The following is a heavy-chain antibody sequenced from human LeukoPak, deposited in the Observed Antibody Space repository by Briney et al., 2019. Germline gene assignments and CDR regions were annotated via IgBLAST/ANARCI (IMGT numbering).Heavy chain of an antibody. CDR3: AKAMRVSGTDFDY. CDR1: GFTVDDYA. J-gene: IGHJ4*02. V-gene: IGHV3-9*01. CDR2: INWSSANI. Sequence: GGSLRLSCAASGFTVDDYAMHWVRQAPGKGLEWVSGINWSSANIGYADSVKGRFTISRDNAKNSLYLQMNSLRAEDTALYYCAKAMRVSGTDFDYWGQGTLVTVSS. D-gene: IGHD3-10*01.